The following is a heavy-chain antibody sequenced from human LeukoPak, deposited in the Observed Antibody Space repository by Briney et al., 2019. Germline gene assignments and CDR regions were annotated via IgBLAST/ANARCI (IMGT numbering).Heavy chain of an antibody. V-gene: IGHV1-69*04. J-gene: IGHJ3*02. D-gene: IGHD1-26*01. CDR3: ARGGGSYSDDAFDI. Sequence: GASVKVSCKASGGTFSSYAISWVRQAPGQGLEWMGRIIPIFGIANYAQKFQGRVTITADKSTSTAYMELSSLRSEDTAVYYCARGGGSYSDDAFDIWGQGTIVTVSS. CDR1: GGTFSSYA. CDR2: IIPIFGIA.